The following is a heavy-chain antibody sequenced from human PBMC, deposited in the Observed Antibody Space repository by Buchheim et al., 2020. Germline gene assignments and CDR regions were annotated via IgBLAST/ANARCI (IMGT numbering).Heavy chain of an antibody. Sequence: QVQLVQSGAEVKKPGASVKVSCKASGYTFTSYDINWVRQATGQGLEWMGWMKPNSGNTGYAQKFQGRVTMTRNTSISTAYMELSSLRSEDTAVYYCARAGYSSSWFYYYYYGMDVWGQGTT. V-gene: IGHV1-8*01. D-gene: IGHD6-13*01. CDR2: MKPNSGNT. CDR1: GYTFTSYD. CDR3: ARAGYSSSWFYYYYYGMDV. J-gene: IGHJ6*02.